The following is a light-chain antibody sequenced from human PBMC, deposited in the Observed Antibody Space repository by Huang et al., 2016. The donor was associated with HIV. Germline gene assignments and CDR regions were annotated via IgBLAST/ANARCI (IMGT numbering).Light chain of an antibody. J-gene: IGKJ3*01. CDR1: RHIYSY. CDR3: QQYDSLPRT. CDR2: DAA. V-gene: IGKV1-33*01. Sequence: DIQMTQSPSSLSASIGDRVTITCRARRHIYSYLNWYPKRPGQAPKLLIYDAANLEVGVPSRFSGSGSGRNFTLIISSLQPEDFATYYCQQYDSLPRTFGPGTKV.